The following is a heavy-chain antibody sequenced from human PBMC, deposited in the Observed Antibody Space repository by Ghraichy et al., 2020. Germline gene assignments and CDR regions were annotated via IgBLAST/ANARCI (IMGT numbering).Heavy chain of an antibody. V-gene: IGHV4-39*01. CDR3: ARHPLSGYTPNWFDP. CDR1: GGSISSGSYY. CDR2: IYYSGST. J-gene: IGHJ5*02. Sequence: SETLSLTCAVSGGSISSGSYYWDWIRQPPGKGLEWIGSIYYSGSTYYNPSLRSRVTISVDTSKNQFSLKLSSVTAADTAVYYCARHPLSGYTPNWFDPWGQGTLVTVSS. D-gene: IGHD3-3*01.